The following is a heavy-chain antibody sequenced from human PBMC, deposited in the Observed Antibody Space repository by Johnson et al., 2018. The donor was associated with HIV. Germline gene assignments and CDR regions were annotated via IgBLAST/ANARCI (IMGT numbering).Heavy chain of an antibody. J-gene: IGHJ3*02. V-gene: IGHV3-20*04. CDR3: VRESLRRIPVSGPGDAAFDI. Sequence: EVQLMESGGGVVRPGGSLRLSCAASGFTFDDYGMSWVRQAPGKGLEWVSGINWNGGSTGYADSVKGRFSISRDDAKDSLYLQINSLRAGDTAVYYCVRESLRRIPVSGPGDAAFDIWGLGTKVTVSS. CDR2: INWNGGST. CDR1: GFTFDDYG. D-gene: IGHD6-19*01.